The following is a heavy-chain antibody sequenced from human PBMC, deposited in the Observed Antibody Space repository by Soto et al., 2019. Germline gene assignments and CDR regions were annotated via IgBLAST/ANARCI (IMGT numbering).Heavy chain of an antibody. CDR2: ISGSGGST. J-gene: IGHJ6*03. CDR3: AKSPAEYYDFWSGPSDYYYYMDV. Sequence: GGSLRLSCAASGFTFSSYAMSWVRQAPGKGLEWVSAISGSGGSTYYADSVKGRFTISRDNSKNTLYLQMNSLRAEDTAVYYCAKSPAEYYDFWSGPSDYYYYMDVWGKGTTVTVSS. V-gene: IGHV3-23*01. CDR1: GFTFSSYA. D-gene: IGHD3-3*01.